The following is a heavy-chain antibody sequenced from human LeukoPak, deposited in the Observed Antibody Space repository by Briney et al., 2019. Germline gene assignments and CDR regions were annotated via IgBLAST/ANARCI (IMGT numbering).Heavy chain of an antibody. D-gene: IGHD2-2*01. CDR3: ARDRCSSTSCPNAKYGMDV. CDR1: GYTFTSYD. V-gene: IGHV1-69*04. Sequence: SVKVSCKASGYTFTSYDINWVRQAPGQVLEWMGRIIPILGIANYAQKFQGRVTITADKSTSTAYMELSSLRSEDTAVYYCARDRCSSTSCPNAKYGMDVWGQGTTVTVSS. J-gene: IGHJ6*02. CDR2: IIPILGIA.